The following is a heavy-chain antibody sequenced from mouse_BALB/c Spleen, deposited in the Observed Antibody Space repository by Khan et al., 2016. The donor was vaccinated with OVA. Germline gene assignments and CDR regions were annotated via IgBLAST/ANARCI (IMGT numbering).Heavy chain of an antibody. V-gene: IGHV1S56*01. D-gene: IGHD1-1*01. CDR3: ARSSIYATGAMDY. CDR1: GYTFTTYY. J-gene: IGHJ4*01. Sequence: VQLQQSGPELVTPGASVRISCKASGYTFTTYYLHWMNQRPGQGLEWIVWIYPGNVNTKYSEKFKGKATLTAGKSSSTAYIKPSSLNSDAAAFFFCARSSIYATGAMDYWGQGTSVTVSS. CDR2: IYPGNVNT.